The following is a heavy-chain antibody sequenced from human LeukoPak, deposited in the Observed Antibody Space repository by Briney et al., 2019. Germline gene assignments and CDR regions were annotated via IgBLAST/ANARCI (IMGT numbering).Heavy chain of an antibody. CDR3: AKGARDYYYGMDV. V-gene: IGHV3-53*01. Sequence: GGSLRLSCAASGFTVSSNYMSWVRQAPGKGLEWVSVIYSGGSTYYADSVKGRFTISRDNSKDTLYLQMYSLRAEDTAVYYCAKGARDYYYGMDVWGQGTTVTVSS. J-gene: IGHJ6*02. CDR2: IYSGGST. CDR1: GFTVSSNY.